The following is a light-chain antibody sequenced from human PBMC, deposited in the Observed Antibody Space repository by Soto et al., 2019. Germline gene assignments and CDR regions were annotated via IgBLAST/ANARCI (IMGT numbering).Light chain of an antibody. J-gene: IGKJ4*01. CDR3: QQRSNWLT. V-gene: IGKV3-11*01. CDR1: QSVSSY. CDR2: DAS. Sequence: EIVLTQSPATLSFSPGERATLSCRASQSVSSYLAWYQHKPGQAPRLLIYDASNRATGIPARFSGSVSGTYFTLIISILEPEDFAVYYWQQRSNWLTFGGGTKVEIK.